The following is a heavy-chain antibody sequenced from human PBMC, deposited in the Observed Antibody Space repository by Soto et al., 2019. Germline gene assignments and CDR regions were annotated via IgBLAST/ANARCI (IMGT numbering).Heavy chain of an antibody. D-gene: IGHD4-17*01. CDR3: ARXEPDDYAPVPYYSGMDV. J-gene: IGHJ6*02. V-gene: IGHV1-2*02. Sequence: GASVKVSCKASGYTFTGYYMNWVRQAPGQGLEWMGWINPKSGGTNYAQKFQGRVTMTRDTSISTVYMELSRLRSDDTAVYYCARXEPDDYAPVPYYSGMDVWGQGTTVTVSS. CDR1: GYTFTGYY. CDR2: INPKSGGT.